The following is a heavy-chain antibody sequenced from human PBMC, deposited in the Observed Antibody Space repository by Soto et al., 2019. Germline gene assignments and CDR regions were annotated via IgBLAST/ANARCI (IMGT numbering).Heavy chain of an antibody. CDR2: INPKSGGT. V-gene: IGHV1-2*02. CDR3: ARDLAKGGGSAGFDY. J-gene: IGHJ4*02. CDR1: GYTFTVYY. D-gene: IGHD1-26*01. Sequence: QVQLVQSGAEVKKPGASVNVSCKASGYTFTVYYMHWVRQAPGQGLEWVGWINPKSGGTMYPQKFQGRVTMTWDTSISTAYMALTRLRSDYTAVYYCARDLAKGGGSAGFDYWGQGTLVTVSS.